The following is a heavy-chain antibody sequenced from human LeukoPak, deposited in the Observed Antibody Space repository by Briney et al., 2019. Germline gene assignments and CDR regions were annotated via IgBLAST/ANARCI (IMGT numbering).Heavy chain of an antibody. D-gene: IGHD2-2*02. J-gene: IGHJ4*02. CDR1: GYTFTGYY. CDR3: ARGTRDCSSASCYNY. Sequence: ASVKVSCKASGYTFTGYYIHWVRRAPGQGLGWMGWINPNSGGTNYAQKFQGRLTMTRDTSTSTSYMELSSLKSEDTAVYYCARGTRDCSSASCYNYWGQGTLVTVSS. V-gene: IGHV1-2*02. CDR2: INPNSGGT.